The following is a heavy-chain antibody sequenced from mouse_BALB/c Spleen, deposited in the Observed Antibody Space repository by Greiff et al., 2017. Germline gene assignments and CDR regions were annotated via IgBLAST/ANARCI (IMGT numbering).Heavy chain of an antibody. J-gene: IGHJ3*01. CDR2: ISSGGSYT. V-gene: IGHV5-9-1*01. CDR3: ARRRYGFAY. Sequence: DVMLVESGGGLVKPGGSLKLSCAASGFTFSSYAMSWVRQTPEKRLEWVATISSGGSYTYYPDSVKGRFTISRDNAKNTLYLQMSSLRSEDTAMYYCARRRYGFAYWGQGTLVTVSA. CDR1: GFTFSSYA. D-gene: IGHD2-14*01.